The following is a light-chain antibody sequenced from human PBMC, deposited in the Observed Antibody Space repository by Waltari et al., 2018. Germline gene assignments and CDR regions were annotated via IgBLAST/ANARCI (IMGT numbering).Light chain of an antibody. CDR1: QSVLNH. CDR3: QQYHNWWT. V-gene: IGKV3-15*01. Sequence: EIVMTQSPATLSVSSGERATLSCRASQSVLNHVACYQQKPGQAPRLLMCDASIRATGIPPRFSGSGSGTEFTLTISSLQSEDFAVYYCQQYHNWWTFGQGTKVEIK. CDR2: DAS. J-gene: IGKJ1*01.